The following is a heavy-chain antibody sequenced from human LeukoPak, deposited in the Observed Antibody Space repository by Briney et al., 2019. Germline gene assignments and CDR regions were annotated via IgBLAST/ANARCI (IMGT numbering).Heavy chain of an antibody. CDR1: GGSISSGGYY. Sequence: SETLSLTCTVSGGSISSGGYYWSWIRQHPGKGLEWIGYIYYSGSTYYNPSLKSRVTISVDTSKNQFSLKLSSVTAADTAVYYCARGVRYYDFWSGYYDKTKTFDYWGQGTLVTVSS. CDR2: IYYSGST. J-gene: IGHJ4*02. D-gene: IGHD3-3*01. V-gene: IGHV4-31*03. CDR3: ARGVRYYDFWSGYYDKTKTFDY.